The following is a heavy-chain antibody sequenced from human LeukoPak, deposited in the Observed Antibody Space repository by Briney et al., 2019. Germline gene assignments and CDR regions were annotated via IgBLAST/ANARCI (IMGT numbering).Heavy chain of an antibody. CDR3: ARYSRYCSGGSCSTPFDY. CDR1: GFTFSSYS. CDR2: ISSSSSYI. V-gene: IGHV3-21*01. Sequence: PGGSLRLSCAASGFTFSSYSMNWVRQAPGKGLEWVSSISSSSSYIYYADSVKGRFTISRDNAKNSLYLQMNSRRAEDTAVYYCARYSRYCSGGSCSTPFDYWGQGTLVTVSS. J-gene: IGHJ4*02. D-gene: IGHD2-15*01.